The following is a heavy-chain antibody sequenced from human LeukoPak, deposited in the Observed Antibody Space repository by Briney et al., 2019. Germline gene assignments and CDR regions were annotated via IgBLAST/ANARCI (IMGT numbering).Heavy chain of an antibody. CDR3: AREDRSSGWYGY. Sequence: ASVKVSCKASGYTFTSYDINWVRQAPGQGLEWMGWINPNSGGTNYAQKFQGRVTMTRDTSISTAYMELSRLRSDDTAVYYCAREDRSSGWYGYWGQGTLVTVSS. CDR1: GYTFTSYD. V-gene: IGHV1-2*02. J-gene: IGHJ4*02. D-gene: IGHD6-19*01. CDR2: INPNSGGT.